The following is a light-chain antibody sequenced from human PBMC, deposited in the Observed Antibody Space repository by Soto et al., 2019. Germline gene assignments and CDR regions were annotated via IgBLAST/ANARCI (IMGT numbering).Light chain of an antibody. CDR1: QSISSW. J-gene: IGKJ3*01. CDR3: QQYNSYSVT. Sequence: DIQMTQSPSTLSASVGDRVTITCRASQSISSWLAWYQQKPGKAPKLLIYKAYSLESGVPSRFSGSGSGTEFPLTISSLQPDDFATYYCQQYNSYSVTFGPGTKVDIK. V-gene: IGKV1-5*03. CDR2: KAY.